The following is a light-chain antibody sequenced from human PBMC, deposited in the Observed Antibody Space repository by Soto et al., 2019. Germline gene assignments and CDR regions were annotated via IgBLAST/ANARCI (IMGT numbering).Light chain of an antibody. CDR2: DAS. CDR1: QGISSA. Sequence: AIQLTQSPSSLSASVGDRVTITCRASQGISSALAWYQQKPGKAPKLLIYDASSLGSGVPSRFSGSGSGTDFTLTSSSLQSEDFATYHCQQFNSYPITFGQGTRLEIK. J-gene: IGKJ5*01. V-gene: IGKV1-13*02. CDR3: QQFNSYPIT.